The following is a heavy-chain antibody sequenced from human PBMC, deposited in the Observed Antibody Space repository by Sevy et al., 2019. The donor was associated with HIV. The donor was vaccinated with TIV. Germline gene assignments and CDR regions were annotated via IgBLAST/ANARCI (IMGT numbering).Heavy chain of an antibody. Sequence: GGSLRLSCAASGFTFKDYGMLWVRQAPGKGLEWVTFIRYDGSTKYYADSVKGRFTISRDNSKNTLYLQMNSLRVEDTAMYYCAKGPQPMVTTSYGMDVWGQGTKVTVSS. CDR2: IRYDGSTK. V-gene: IGHV3-30*02. CDR3: AKGPQPMVTTSYGMDV. J-gene: IGHJ6*02. D-gene: IGHD4-17*01. CDR1: GFTFKDYG.